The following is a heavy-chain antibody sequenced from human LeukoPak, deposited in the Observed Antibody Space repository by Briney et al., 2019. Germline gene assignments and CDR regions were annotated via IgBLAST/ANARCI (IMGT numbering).Heavy chain of an antibody. CDR3: ARVSPITVFGVDYYYYMDV. Sequence: SETLSLTCTVSGGSISSYYWSWIRQPPGKGLEWIGYIYYSGSTNYNPSLKSRVTISVDTSKNHFSLKLSSVTAADTAVYYCARVSPITVFGVDYYYYMDVWGKGTTVTVSS. D-gene: IGHD3-3*01. V-gene: IGHV4-59*01. CDR1: GGSISSYY. J-gene: IGHJ6*03. CDR2: IYYSGST.